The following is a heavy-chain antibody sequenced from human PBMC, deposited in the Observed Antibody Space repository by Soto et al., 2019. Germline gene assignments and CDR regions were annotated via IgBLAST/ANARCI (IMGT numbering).Heavy chain of an antibody. Sequence: GGSLRLSCAASGFTFSSYWMSWVRQAPGKGLEWVANIKQDGSEKYYVDSVKGRFTISRDNAKNSLYLQMNSLRAEDTAVYYCASRRWGPEGPYFDYWGQGTLVTVSS. CDR2: IKQDGSEK. D-gene: IGHD3-16*01. CDR3: ASRRWGPEGPYFDY. V-gene: IGHV3-7*05. J-gene: IGHJ4*02. CDR1: GFTFSSYW.